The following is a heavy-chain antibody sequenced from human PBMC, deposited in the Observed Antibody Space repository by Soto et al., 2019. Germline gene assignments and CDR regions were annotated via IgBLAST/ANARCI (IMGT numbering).Heavy chain of an antibody. CDR2: MNPNSGNT. V-gene: IGHV1-8*01. Sequence: ASVKVSCKASGYTFTSYDINWVRQATGQGLEWMGWMNPNSGNTGYAQKFQGRVTMTRNTSISTAYMELSSLRSEDTAVYYCARALDRYDFWCGYYNPYYYMDVWGKGTTVTVS. D-gene: IGHD3-3*01. CDR3: ARALDRYDFWCGYYNPYYYMDV. J-gene: IGHJ6*03. CDR1: GYTFTSYD.